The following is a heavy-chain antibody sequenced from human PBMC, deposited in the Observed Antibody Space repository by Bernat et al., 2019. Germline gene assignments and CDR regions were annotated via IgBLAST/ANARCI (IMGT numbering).Heavy chain of an antibody. CDR2: ISSSSSYT. D-gene: IGHD2-21*02. CDR3: ARDRATEDAFDI. CDR1: GFTFSDYY. Sequence: VQLVESGGGLVKPGGSLRLSCAASGFTFSDYYMSWIRQAPGKGLEWISYISSSSSYTNYADSVKGRFTISRDNAKNSLYLQMNSLRAEDTAVYYCARDRATEDAFDIWGQGTMVTVSS. J-gene: IGHJ3*02. V-gene: IGHV3-11*06.